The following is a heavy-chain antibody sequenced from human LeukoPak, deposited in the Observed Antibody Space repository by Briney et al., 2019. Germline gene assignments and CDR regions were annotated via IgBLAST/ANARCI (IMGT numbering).Heavy chain of an antibody. J-gene: IGHJ4*02. Sequence: SETLSLTCTVSGVSISSTSYYWGWIRQPPGKGLEWIGSIYHSGSTYYNPSLKIRVTISIDTSKNQFSLKLRSVTAADTAVYYCAREILYDSTAYSVWGQGTLVTVSS. CDR2: IYHSGST. CDR1: GVSISSTSYY. CDR3: AREILYDSTAYSV. V-gene: IGHV4-39*07. D-gene: IGHD3-22*01.